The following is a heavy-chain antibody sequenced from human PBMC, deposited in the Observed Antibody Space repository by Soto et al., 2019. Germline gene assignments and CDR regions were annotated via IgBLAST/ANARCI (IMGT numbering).Heavy chain of an antibody. D-gene: IGHD3-22*01. V-gene: IGHV3-48*02. J-gene: IGHJ4*02. CDR2: ISSSSSTI. CDR1: GFTFSSYS. CDR3: ARGLYYYDSSGYWGY. Sequence: GGSLRLSCAASGFTFSSYSMNWVRKAPGKGLEWVSYISSSSSTIYYADSVKGRFTISRDNAKNSLYLQMNSLRDEDTAVYYCARGLYYYDSSGYWGYWGQGTLGTVSS.